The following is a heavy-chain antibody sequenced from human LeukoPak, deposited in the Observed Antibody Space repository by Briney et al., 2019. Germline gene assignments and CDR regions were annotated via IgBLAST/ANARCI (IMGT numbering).Heavy chain of an antibody. Sequence: GGSLRLSCAASGFTFSTYSMNWVRQAPGKGLEWVSSISSSSSYIYSADSVKGRLIIFRDNAKNSLYLQMNSLRAEDTAVYCCARAGCSTSSCAIDYWGQGTLVTVSS. D-gene: IGHD2-2*01. J-gene: IGHJ4*02. CDR1: GFTFSTYS. V-gene: IGHV3-21*06. CDR3: ARAGCSTSSCAIDY. CDR2: ISSSSSYI.